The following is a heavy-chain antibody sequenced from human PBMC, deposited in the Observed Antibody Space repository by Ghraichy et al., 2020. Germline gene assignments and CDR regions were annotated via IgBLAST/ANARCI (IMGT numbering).Heavy chain of an antibody. D-gene: IGHD2-21*01. CDR3: ARGRPFYSHAFDI. J-gene: IGHJ3*02. V-gene: IGHV4-59*01. Sequence: SETLSLTCTVSGGSINDYYWSWIRQPPGKGLEWIGYIYYSGRTKYNPSLKSRVTISLDTSRDQFSLRLRSVTAADTAVYYCARGRPFYSHAFDIWGQGTMVTVSS. CDR2: IYYSGRT. CDR1: GGSINDYY.